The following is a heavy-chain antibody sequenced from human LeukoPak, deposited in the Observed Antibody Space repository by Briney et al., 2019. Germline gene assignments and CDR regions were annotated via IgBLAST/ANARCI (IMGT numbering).Heavy chain of an antibody. CDR2: IYYSGST. J-gene: IGHJ3*02. CDR1: GGSISSYY. D-gene: IGHD3-16*01. CDR3: ARGAGGDAFDI. V-gene: IGHV4-59*01. Sequence: KSSETLSLTCTVSGGSISSYYWSWIRQPPGKGLEWIGYIYYSGSTNYIPSLKSRVTISVDTSKNQFSLKLSSVTAADTAVYYCARGAGGDAFDIWGQGTMVTVSS.